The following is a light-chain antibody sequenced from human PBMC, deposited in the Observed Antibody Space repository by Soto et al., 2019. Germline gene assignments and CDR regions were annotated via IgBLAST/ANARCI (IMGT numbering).Light chain of an antibody. CDR1: SSNIGAGYD. CDR3: QSYDNSLPVV. CDR2: GNS. J-gene: IGLJ2*01. V-gene: IGLV1-40*01. Sequence: QSVLTQPPSVSGAPGQRVTISCTGSSSNIGAGYDVHWYQQLPGTAPKLLMYGNSNRPSGVPDRFAGSKSGTSASLAITGLQAEDEADYYCQSYDNSLPVVFGGGTKLTVL.